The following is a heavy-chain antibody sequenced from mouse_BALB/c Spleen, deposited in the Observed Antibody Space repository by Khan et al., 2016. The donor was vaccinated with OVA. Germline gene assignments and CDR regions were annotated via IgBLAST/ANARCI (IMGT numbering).Heavy chain of an antibody. J-gene: IGHJ3*01. V-gene: IGHV1-77*01. CDR3: ARRNYFGYTFAY. CDR1: GYTFTDYY. Sequence: QVQLQQSGAELARPGASVKLSCKASGYTFTDYYINWVKLRTGQGLEWIGEISPGSGDTYYNERFKGKATLTADKSSSTAYMQLSSLTSEASAVYFGARRNYFGYTFAYGGQGTLVTVSA. CDR2: ISPGSGDT. D-gene: IGHD1-2*01.